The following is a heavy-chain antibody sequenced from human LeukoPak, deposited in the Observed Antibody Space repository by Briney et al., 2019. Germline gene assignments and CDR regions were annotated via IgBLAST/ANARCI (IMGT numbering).Heavy chain of an antibody. CDR3: ASCRDQVRCELPWDF. CDR1: GFTFSSHV. CDR2: ISYDGSNK. J-gene: IGHJ4*02. Sequence: HPGGSLRLSCAASGFTFSSHVMHWVRQAPGKGLEWVSAISYDGSNKYYADSVKGRFTISRDNSKNTLYLQMNSLRAEDTAVYYCASCRDQVRCELPWDFWGQGTLVTVSS. D-gene: IGHD1-26*01. V-gene: IGHV3-30-3*01.